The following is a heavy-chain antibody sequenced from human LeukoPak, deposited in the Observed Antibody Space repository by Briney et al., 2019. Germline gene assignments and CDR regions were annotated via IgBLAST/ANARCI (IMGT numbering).Heavy chain of an antibody. Sequence: PGGSLRLSCAASGFTFSSYAMSWVRQAPGKGLEWVSAISGNGGSTYYADSVKGRFTISRDNSKNTLYLQMNSLRAEDTAVYYCAKSLYYDSSGPGDFDYWGQGTLVTVSS. D-gene: IGHD3-22*01. CDR1: GFTFSSYA. V-gene: IGHV3-23*01. CDR2: ISGNGGST. J-gene: IGHJ4*02. CDR3: AKSLYYDSSGPGDFDY.